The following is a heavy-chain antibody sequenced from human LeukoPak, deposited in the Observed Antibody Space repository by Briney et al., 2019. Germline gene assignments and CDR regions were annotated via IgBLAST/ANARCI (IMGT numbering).Heavy chain of an antibody. CDR1: GFTFSSYA. CDR3: AKVTGVPDY. V-gene: IGHV3-23*01. CDR2: INNSGGST. Sequence: GGSLRLSCAASGFTFSSYAMSWVRQAPGKGLEWVSTINNSGGSTYYADSVKGRFTISRDNSKNTLYLQMTSLRAEDTAVYYCAKVTGVPDYWGQGTLLTVSS. D-gene: IGHD7-27*01. J-gene: IGHJ4*02.